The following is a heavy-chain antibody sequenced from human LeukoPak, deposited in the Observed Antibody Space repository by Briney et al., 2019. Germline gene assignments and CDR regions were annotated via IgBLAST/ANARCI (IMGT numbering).Heavy chain of an antibody. Sequence: GRSLRLSCAASGFTFSSYAMHWVRQAPGKGLEWVAVISYDGSNKYYADSVKGRFTISRDNSKNTLYLQMNSLRAEDTAGYYCASEIIFGSFDDWGQGTLVTVSS. CDR2: ISYDGSNK. CDR3: ASEIIFGSFDD. D-gene: IGHD3-3*01. J-gene: IGHJ4*02. CDR1: GFTFSSYA. V-gene: IGHV3-30*04.